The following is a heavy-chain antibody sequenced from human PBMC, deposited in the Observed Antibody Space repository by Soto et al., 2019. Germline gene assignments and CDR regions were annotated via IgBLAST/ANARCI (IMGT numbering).Heavy chain of an antibody. V-gene: IGHV3-23*01. CDR1: GFTFSSYA. CDR2: ISGSGGST. CDR3: AKDRAVAGTVDY. Sequence: EVQLLESGGGLVQPGGSLRLSCAASGFTFSSYAMSWVRQAPGKGLEWVSAISGSGGSTYYADSVKGRFTISRDNSKNTLNLQMNSLRAEDTAVYYCAKDRAVAGTVDYWGQGTLVTVSS. D-gene: IGHD6-19*01. J-gene: IGHJ4*02.